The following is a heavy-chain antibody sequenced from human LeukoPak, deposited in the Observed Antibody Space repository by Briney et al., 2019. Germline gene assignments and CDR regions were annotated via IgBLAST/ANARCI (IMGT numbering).Heavy chain of an antibody. CDR1: GFTFISYA. J-gene: IGHJ4*02. CDR3: ARSPVGSNYGQNSYYYYFDF. Sequence: PGGSLRLSCAASGFTFISYAMNWVRQAPGKGLEWVSSISYSGDSRFYADSVKGRFTISRDNSENMLYLQMNSLRADDTALYFWARSPVGSNYGQNSYYYYFDFWGQGTLVTVSS. D-gene: IGHD5-18*01. V-gene: IGHV3-23*01. CDR2: ISYSGDSR.